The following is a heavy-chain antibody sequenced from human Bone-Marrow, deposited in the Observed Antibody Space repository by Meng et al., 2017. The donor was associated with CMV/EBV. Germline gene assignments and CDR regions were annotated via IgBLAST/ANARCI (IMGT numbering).Heavy chain of an antibody. J-gene: IGHJ4*02. V-gene: IGHV1-46*01. CDR1: GYTFTSYY. Sequence: SGYTFTSYYMHWVRQAPGQGLEWMGIINPSGGSTSYAQKFQGRVTMTRDTSTSTVYMELSSLRSEDTAVYYCARDSDIAAAGSLFDYWGQGTLVTV. CDR2: INPSGGST. D-gene: IGHD6-13*01. CDR3: ARDSDIAAAGSLFDY.